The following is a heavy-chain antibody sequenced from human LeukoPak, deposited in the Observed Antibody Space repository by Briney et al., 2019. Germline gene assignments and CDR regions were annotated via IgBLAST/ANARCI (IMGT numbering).Heavy chain of an antibody. CDR2: ISGGGGST. CDR1: GFTFSSYA. CDR3: ARAGSYYPFDY. J-gene: IGHJ4*02. Sequence: GGSLRLSCAASGFTFSSYAMSWVRQAPGKGLEWVSAISGGGGSTYYPDSVKGRFTISRDDSKSTLYLQMNSLRAEDTAVYYCARAGSYYPFDYWGQGTLVTVSS. D-gene: IGHD3-10*01. V-gene: IGHV3-23*01.